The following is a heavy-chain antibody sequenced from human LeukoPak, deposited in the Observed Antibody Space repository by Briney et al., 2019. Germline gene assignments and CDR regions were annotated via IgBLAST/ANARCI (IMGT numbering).Heavy chain of an antibody. J-gene: IGHJ4*02. CDR2: INAGNGNT. Sequence: ALVKVSCKASGYTFTSYAMHWVRQAPGQRLEWMGWINAGNGNTKYSQKFQGRVTITRDTSASTAYMELSSLRSEDTAVYYCARDRWGRSILSYWGQGTLVTVSS. D-gene: IGHD3-9*01. CDR3: ARDRWGRSILSY. V-gene: IGHV1-3*01. CDR1: GYTFTSYA.